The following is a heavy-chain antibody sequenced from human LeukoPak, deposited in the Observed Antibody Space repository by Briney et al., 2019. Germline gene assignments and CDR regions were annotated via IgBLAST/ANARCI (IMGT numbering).Heavy chain of an antibody. CDR2: MSGSGGST. CDR3: ARVLRYCSGGNCYSGGLGYMDV. J-gene: IGHJ6*03. Sequence: PGGTLRLSCAASGFTFSIYGMSWVRQAPGRGLEWVSAMSGSGGSTYYADSVKGRFTISRDNSKNTLYLQMNSLRAEDTAVYYCARVLRYCSGGNCYSGGLGYMDVWGKGTTVTISS. CDR1: GFTFSIYG. V-gene: IGHV3-23*01. D-gene: IGHD2-15*01.